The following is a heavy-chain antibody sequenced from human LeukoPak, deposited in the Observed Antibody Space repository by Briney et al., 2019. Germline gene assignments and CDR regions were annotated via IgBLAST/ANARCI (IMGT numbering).Heavy chain of an antibody. V-gene: IGHV4-39*01. CDR1: GGSVGTSSYY. CDR3: ARHTVGLLWFGGYDY. Sequence: PSETLSLTCTVSGGSVGTSSYYWAWIRQPPGKGLEWIGSVYYSGTTDYNPSLKSRVTISIDTSKSHFSLKLSSVTAADTAVYYCARHTVGLLWFGGYDYWGQGTLVTVSS. J-gene: IGHJ4*02. D-gene: IGHD3-10*01. CDR2: VYYSGTT.